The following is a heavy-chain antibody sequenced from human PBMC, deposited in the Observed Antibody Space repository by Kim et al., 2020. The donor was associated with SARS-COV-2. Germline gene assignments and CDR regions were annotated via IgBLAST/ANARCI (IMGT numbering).Heavy chain of an antibody. J-gene: IGHJ6*01. Sequence: SETLSLTCAVYGGSFSGYYWSWIRQPPGKGLEWIGEINHSGSTNYNPSLKSRVTISVDTSKNKFSLKLSSVTAAATAVYYCARGSGYYGSGSYYYYGMDV. CDR2: INHSGST. V-gene: IGHV4-34*01. CDR3: ARGSGYYGSGSYYYYGMDV. CDR1: GGSFSGYY. D-gene: IGHD3-10*01.